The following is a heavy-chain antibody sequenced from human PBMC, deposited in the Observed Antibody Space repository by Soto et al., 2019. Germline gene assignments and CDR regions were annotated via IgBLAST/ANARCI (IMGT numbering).Heavy chain of an antibody. CDR3: ARPAYLITSQNIVMSDDAFDI. D-gene: IGHD3-16*02. Sequence: PGESLKISCKGSGYSFTSYWIGWVRQMPGKGLEWMGIIYPGDSDTRYSPSFQGQVTISADKSISTAYLQWSSLKASDTAMYYCARPAYLITSQNIVMSDDAFDIWGQGTMVTVSS. J-gene: IGHJ3*02. CDR1: GYSFTSYW. CDR2: IYPGDSDT. V-gene: IGHV5-51*01.